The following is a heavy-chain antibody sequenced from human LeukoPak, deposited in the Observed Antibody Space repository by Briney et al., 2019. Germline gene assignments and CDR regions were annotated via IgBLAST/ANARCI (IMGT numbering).Heavy chain of an antibody. D-gene: IGHD1-26*01. CDR1: GFIFTNYF. V-gene: IGHV3-7*01. CDR3: ARIVGAIAQNWFDP. CDR2: IKHDGSEK. J-gene: IGHJ5*02. Sequence: GGSLRLSCAASGFIFTNYFMSWVRQAPGKGLEWVASIKHDGSEKYYVDSVRGRFTISRDNTMNSLYLQMSSLRAEDTAVYYCARIVGAIAQNWFDPWGQGTLVTVSS.